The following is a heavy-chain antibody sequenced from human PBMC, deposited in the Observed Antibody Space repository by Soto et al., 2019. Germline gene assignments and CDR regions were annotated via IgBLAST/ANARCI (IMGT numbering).Heavy chain of an antibody. V-gene: IGHV4-39*01. J-gene: IGHJ4*02. CDR1: GGSISTSSYY. CDR3: SRDYDSSGDY. Sequence: SLTCTVSGGSISTSSYYWGWIRQPPGKGLEWIGSIYYSGSTYYNPSLKSRVTISVDTSKNQFSLKLSSVTAADTAVYYCSRDYDSSGDYWGQGTLVTVS. CDR2: IYYSGST. D-gene: IGHD3-22*01.